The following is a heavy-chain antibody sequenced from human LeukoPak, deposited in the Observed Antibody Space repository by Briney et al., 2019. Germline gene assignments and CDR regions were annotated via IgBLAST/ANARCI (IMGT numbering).Heavy chain of an antibody. CDR3: ARDGSWGDYQFYFYMDV. D-gene: IGHD2-2*01. J-gene: IGHJ6*03. CDR1: GFTLRSFA. V-gene: IGHV3-23*01. CDR2: ISASGHYM. Sequence: GGSLRLSCEASGFTLRSFAMSWVRQAPGKGLEWVSGISASGHYMYNADPVKGRFTISRDNSKNTLYIEINSLRAEDTAVYYCARDGSWGDYQFYFYMDVWGKGTTVTVSS.